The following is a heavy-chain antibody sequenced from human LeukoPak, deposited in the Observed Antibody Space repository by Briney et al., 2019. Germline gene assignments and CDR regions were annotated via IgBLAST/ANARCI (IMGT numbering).Heavy chain of an antibody. CDR3: ARSGVVVGRPMGNWFDP. D-gene: IGHD2-15*01. V-gene: IGHV4-59*01. CDR1: GGSISSYY. J-gene: IGHJ5*02. Sequence: SETLSLTCTVSGGSISSYYWSWIRQSPGKGLEWIGYIYYSGSTNYNPSLKSRVTISVDTSKNQFSLKLSSVTAADTAVYYCARSGVVVGRPMGNWFDPWGQGTLVTVSS. CDR2: IYYSGST.